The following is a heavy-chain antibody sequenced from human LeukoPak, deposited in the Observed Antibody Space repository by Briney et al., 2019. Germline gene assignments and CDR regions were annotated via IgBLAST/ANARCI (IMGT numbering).Heavy chain of an antibody. CDR2: ISTDGTYK. CDR1: GFTFSSYG. V-gene: IGHV3-33*05. D-gene: IGHD6-19*01. CDR3: AGDKTTGGWYEFDY. J-gene: IGHJ4*02. Sequence: GGSLRLSCAASGFTFSSYGMHWVRQAPGKGLEWVAVISTDGTYKDYVESVRGRFTISRDNSKNTVYLQMNSLRAEDTAVYYCAGDKTTGGWYEFDYWGQGTLVTVSS.